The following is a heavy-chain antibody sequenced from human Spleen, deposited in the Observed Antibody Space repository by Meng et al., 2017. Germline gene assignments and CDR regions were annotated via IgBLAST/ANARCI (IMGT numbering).Heavy chain of an antibody. J-gene: IGHJ5*02. D-gene: IGHD3-10*01. CDR1: GGSISSNNW. CDR3: ASQVFSGLNWFGP. Sequence: QVQLQEPGPGLVKPSGTLSLTCAVSGGSISSNNWWSWVRQPPGKGLEWIGEIYHSGSTNYNPSLKSRVTMSVDKSKNQLSLKLSSVTAADTAVYYCASQVFSGLNWFGPWGQGTLVTVSS. CDR2: IYHSGST. V-gene: IGHV4-4*02.